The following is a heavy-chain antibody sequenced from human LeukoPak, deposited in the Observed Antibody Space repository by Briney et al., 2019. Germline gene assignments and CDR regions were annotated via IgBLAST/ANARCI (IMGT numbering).Heavy chain of an antibody. J-gene: IGHJ6*03. V-gene: IGHV3-13*01. D-gene: IGHD2-2*01. Sequence: SGGSLRLSCAASGFTFSNYDMHWVRQATGEGLEWVSGFATAGDAYYPGSVKGRFTISRENAKNSLYLQMNSLRAGDAAVYYCARGKNRYALGNCSGTSCESHYFMDVWGKGTTVIVSS. CDR1: GFTFSNYD. CDR3: ARGKNRYALGNCSGTSCESHYFMDV. CDR2: FATAGDA.